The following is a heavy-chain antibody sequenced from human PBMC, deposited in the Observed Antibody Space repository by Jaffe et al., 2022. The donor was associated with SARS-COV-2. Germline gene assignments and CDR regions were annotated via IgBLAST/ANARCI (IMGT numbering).Heavy chain of an antibody. CDR2: ISGYSGDT. J-gene: IGHJ6*02. D-gene: IGHD3-3*01. Sequence: QVQLEQSGAEVKKPGASLKVSCKASGYSFSSYGVTWVRQVPGQGLEYLGWISGYSGDTRYAQKVQGRVTMTTDTSASTAYMELRSLRSDDTAVYYCARDRITIFGVVDVLDVWGQGTTVTVSS. CDR1: GYSFSSYG. CDR3: ARDRITIFGVVDVLDV. V-gene: IGHV1-18*01.